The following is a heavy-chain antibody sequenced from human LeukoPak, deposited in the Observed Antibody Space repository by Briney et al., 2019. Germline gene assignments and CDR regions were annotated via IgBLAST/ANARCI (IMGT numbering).Heavy chain of an antibody. CDR3: AREDPDYYDSSGPFDY. CDR1: GYTFTSYY. D-gene: IGHD3-22*01. Sequence: ASVTVSCMASGYTFTSYYMHWVRQAPGQGLEWMGIINPSGGSTSYAQKFQGRVTMTRDTSTSTVYMELSSLRSEDTAVYYCAREDPDYYDSSGPFDYWGQGTLVTVSS. J-gene: IGHJ4*02. V-gene: IGHV1-46*01. CDR2: INPSGGST.